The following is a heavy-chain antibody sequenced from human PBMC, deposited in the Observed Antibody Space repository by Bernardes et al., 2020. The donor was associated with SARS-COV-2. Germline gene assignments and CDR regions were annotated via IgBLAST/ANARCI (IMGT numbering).Heavy chain of an antibody. CDR1: GFTFSSYA. CDR2: ISGSGGST. J-gene: IGHJ6*02. CDR3: AKDDRSHDILNGMDV. V-gene: IGHV3-23*01. D-gene: IGHD3-9*01. Sequence: GGSLRLSCAASGFTFSSYAMSWVRQAPGKGLEWVSAISGSGGSTYYADSVKGRFTISRDNSKNTLYLQMNSLRAEDTAVYYCAKDDRSHDILNGMDVWGQGTTVTVSS.